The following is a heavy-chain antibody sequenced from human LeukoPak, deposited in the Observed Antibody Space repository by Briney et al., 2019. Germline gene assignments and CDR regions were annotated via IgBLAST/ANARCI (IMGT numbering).Heavy chain of an antibody. V-gene: IGHV3-30*04. Sequence: PGGSLRLSCAASGFTFSSYAMHWVRQAPGKGLERVAVISYDGSNKYYADSVKGRFTISRDNSKNTLYLQMNSLRAEDTAVYYCARRGVTVVTPAAFDIWGQGTMVTVSS. J-gene: IGHJ3*02. CDR3: ARRGVTVVTPAAFDI. CDR2: ISYDGSNK. D-gene: IGHD4-23*01. CDR1: GFTFSSYA.